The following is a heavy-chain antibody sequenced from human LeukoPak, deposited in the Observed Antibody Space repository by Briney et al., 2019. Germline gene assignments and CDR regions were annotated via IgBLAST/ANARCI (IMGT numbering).Heavy chain of an antibody. D-gene: IGHD5-12*01. V-gene: IGHV1-18*01. CDR3: ARDHSGYDFYAFDI. J-gene: IGHJ3*02. CDR2: ISAYNGNT. Sequence: ALVKVSCKASGYTFTSYGISWVRQAPGQGLEWMGWISAYNGNTNYAQKLQGRVTMTTDTSTSTAYMELRSLRSDDTAVYYCARDHSGYDFYAFDIWGQGTMVTVSS. CDR1: GYTFTSYG.